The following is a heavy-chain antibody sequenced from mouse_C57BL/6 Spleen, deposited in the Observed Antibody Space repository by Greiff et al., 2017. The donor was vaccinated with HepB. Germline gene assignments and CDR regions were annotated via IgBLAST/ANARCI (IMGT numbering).Heavy chain of an antibody. CDR3: ARRRTYYSNYEFAY. V-gene: IGHV1-69*01. D-gene: IGHD2-5*01. J-gene: IGHJ3*01. Sequence: QVQLQQPGAELVMPGASAKLSCKASGYTFTSYWMHWVKQRPGQGLEWIGEIDPSDSYTNYNQKFKGKSTLTVDKSSSTAYMQLSSLTSEDSAVYYCARRRTYYSNYEFAYWGQGTLVTVSA. CDR1: GYTFTSYW. CDR2: IDPSDSYT.